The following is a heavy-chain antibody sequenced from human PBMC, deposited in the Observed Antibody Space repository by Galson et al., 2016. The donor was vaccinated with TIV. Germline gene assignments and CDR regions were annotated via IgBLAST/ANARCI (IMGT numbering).Heavy chain of an antibody. CDR2: IIPLFSTA. D-gene: IGHD5-18*01. Sequence: SVKVSCKASGGSFSSYVISWVRQAPGQGLEWMGGIIPLFSTANYAQKFQGRVTITADESTSTAYMELSSLRTEDTAIYYCAKDRNTAMDTYYWYYGMDDWVQGTTVPVSS. V-gene: IGHV1-69*13. J-gene: IGHJ6*02. CDR1: GGSFSSYV. CDR3: AKDRNTAMDTYYWYYGMDD.